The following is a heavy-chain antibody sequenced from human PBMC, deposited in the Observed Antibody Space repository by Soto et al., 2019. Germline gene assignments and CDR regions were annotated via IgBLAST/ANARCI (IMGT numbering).Heavy chain of an antibody. CDR2: IHYSGST. CDR1: GGSISPHY. J-gene: IGHJ4*02. Sequence: QVQLQESGPGLVKPSETLSLICSVSGGSISPHYWSWIRQPPGKGLEWIAYIHYSGSTNYNPSLRSRVTMSVDTSMNQFSLTVSSVTAADTAVYYCARTDARGYFDYWGQGALVTVSS. CDR3: ARTDARGYFDY. V-gene: IGHV4-59*08.